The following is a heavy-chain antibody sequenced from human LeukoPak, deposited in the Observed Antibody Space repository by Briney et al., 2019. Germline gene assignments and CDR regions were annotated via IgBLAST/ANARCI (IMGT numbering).Heavy chain of an antibody. CDR3: ARGFDMIVVADDAFDI. J-gene: IGHJ3*02. D-gene: IGHD3-22*01. Sequence: GASVKVSCKASGYTFTSYAMNWVRQAPGQGLEWMGWINTNTGNPTYAQGFTGRSVFSLDTSVSTAYLQISSLKAEDTAVYYCARGFDMIVVADDAFDIWGQGTMVTVSS. V-gene: IGHV7-4-1*02. CDR2: INTNTGNP. CDR1: GYTFTSYA.